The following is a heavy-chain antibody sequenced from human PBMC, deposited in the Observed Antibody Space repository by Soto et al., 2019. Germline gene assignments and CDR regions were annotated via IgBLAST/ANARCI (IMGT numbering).Heavy chain of an antibody. CDR2: IYYSGST. J-gene: IGHJ4*02. CDR3: ERQEEWLSSFDY. V-gene: IGHV4-31*03. CDR1: GGFISSGGYY. D-gene: IGHD3-3*01. Sequence: SETLSLTCTVSGGFISSGGYYWSWIRQHPGKGLEWIGYIYYSGSTYYNPSLKSRVTISVDTSKNQFSLKLSSVTAADTAVYYCERQEEWLSSFDYWGQGTLVTVSS.